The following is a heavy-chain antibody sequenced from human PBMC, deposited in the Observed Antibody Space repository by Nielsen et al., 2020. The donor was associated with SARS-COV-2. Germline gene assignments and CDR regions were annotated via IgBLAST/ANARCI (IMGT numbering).Heavy chain of an antibody. Sequence: GESLKISCKASGHTLGNHWIGWVRQMPGKGLEWLAIIFPHDSETVYSPSFQGQVTISAAKSSNIAYLQWSSLKATDTATYYCARLRSGNYFVDSWGQGTQVAVSS. CDR1: GHTLGNHW. J-gene: IGHJ4*02. D-gene: IGHD3-9*01. V-gene: IGHV5-51*01. CDR2: IFPHDSET. CDR3: ARLRSGNYFVDS.